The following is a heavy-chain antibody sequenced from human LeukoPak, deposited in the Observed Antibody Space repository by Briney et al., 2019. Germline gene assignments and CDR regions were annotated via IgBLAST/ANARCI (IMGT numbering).Heavy chain of an antibody. CDR3: ARDEDYYDSSGYYNWFDP. D-gene: IGHD3-22*01. Sequence: ASVKVSCKASGYTFTGYYMHWVRQAPGQGLEWMGWTNPNSGGTNYAQKFQGRVTMTRDTSISTAYMDLSRLRSDDTAVYYCARDEDYYDSSGYYNWFDPWGQGTLVTVSS. CDR2: TNPNSGGT. CDR1: GYTFTGYY. J-gene: IGHJ5*02. V-gene: IGHV1-2*02.